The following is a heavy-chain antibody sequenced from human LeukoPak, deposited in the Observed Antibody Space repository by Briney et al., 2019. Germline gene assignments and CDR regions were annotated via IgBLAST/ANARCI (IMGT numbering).Heavy chain of an antibody. D-gene: IGHD4-23*01. Sequence: SETLSLTCTVSGGSISSSSYYWGWIRQPPGKGLEWIGYIYYSGGTNYNPSLKSRVTISVDTSKNQFSLKLSSVTAADTAVYYCARGLDYGGNSDYWGQGTLVTVSS. CDR2: IYYSGGT. J-gene: IGHJ4*02. CDR1: GGSISSSSYY. CDR3: ARGLDYGGNSDY. V-gene: IGHV4-61*05.